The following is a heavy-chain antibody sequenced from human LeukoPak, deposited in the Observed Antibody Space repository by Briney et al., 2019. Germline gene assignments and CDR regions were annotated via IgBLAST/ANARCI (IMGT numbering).Heavy chain of an antibody. J-gene: IGHJ4*02. Sequence: GGSLRLSCAASGFTFSSYWMDWVRQAPGKGLVWVSRINSDGSSTSYADSVKGRFTISRDNAKNTLYLQMNSLRAEDTAVYYCARALLRLGDLYDYWGQGTLVTVSS. CDR2: INSDGSST. CDR1: GFTFSSYW. CDR3: ARALLRLGDLYDY. V-gene: IGHV3-74*01. D-gene: IGHD3-16*01.